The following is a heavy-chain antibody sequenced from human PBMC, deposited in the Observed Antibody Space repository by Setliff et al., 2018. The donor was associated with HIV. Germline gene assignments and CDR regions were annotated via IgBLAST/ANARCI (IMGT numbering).Heavy chain of an antibody. D-gene: IGHD6-13*01. CDR3: AGGRFSSSWYFNWFDP. V-gene: IGHV1-3*01. Sequence: ASVKVSCKASGYTFTSYAMHWVRQAPGQRLEWMGWINAGNGNTKYSQKFQGRVTITRDTSASTAYVELSSLRSEDTAVYYCAGGRFSSSWYFNWFDPWGQGTLVTVSS. J-gene: IGHJ5*02. CDR2: INAGNGNT. CDR1: GYTFTSYA.